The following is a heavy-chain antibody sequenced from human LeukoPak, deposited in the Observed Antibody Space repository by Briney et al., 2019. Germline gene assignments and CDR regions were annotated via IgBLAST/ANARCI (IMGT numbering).Heavy chain of an antibody. CDR3: AISFMTTVTLFDY. J-gene: IGHJ4*02. CDR2: ISGSGGSP. CDR1: GFTFSSYA. Sequence: GGSLRLSCAASGFTFSSYAMSWVRQAPGKRLEWVSAISGSGGSPYYADSVKGRFTISRDNSKNTLYLQMNSLRAEDTAVYYCAISFMTTVTLFDYWGQGTLVTVSS. V-gene: IGHV3-23*01. D-gene: IGHD4-17*01.